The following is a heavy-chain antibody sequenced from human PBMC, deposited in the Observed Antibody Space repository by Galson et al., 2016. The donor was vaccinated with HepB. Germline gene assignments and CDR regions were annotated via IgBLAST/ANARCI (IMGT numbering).Heavy chain of an antibody. CDR3: AKEFGGVGATYYYDY. CDR2: ISKSGSTE. CDR1: GFSFSSYG. V-gene: IGHV3-30*18. Sequence: SLRLSCAASGFSFSSYGMHWVRQAPGKGLDWVAVISKSGSTEYYADSVKGRFTISKDNSKNTLYLQMNSLRAEDTAVYYCAKEFGGVGATYYYDYWGQGTLVTVSS. J-gene: IGHJ4*02. D-gene: IGHD1-26*01.